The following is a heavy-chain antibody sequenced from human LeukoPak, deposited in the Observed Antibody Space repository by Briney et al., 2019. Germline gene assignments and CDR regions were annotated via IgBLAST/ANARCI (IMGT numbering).Heavy chain of an antibody. J-gene: IGHJ4*02. CDR2: INAGNGNT. D-gene: IGHD6-13*01. CDR1: GYTFTSYA. V-gene: IGHV1-3*01. CDR3: ASDGVAGMAAAGMLDY. Sequence: GASVKVSCEASGYTFTSYAMHWVRQAPGQRLEWMGWINAGNGNTKYSQKFQGRVTITRDTSASTAYMELSSLRSEDTAVYYCASDGVAGMAAAGMLDYWGQGTLVTVSS.